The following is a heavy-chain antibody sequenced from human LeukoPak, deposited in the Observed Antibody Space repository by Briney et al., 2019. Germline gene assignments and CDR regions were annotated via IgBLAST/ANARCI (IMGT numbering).Heavy chain of an antibody. CDR2: INPSGST. D-gene: IGHD5-18*01. CDR3: ARWDTAVANAFDY. CDR1: GGSFSVYY. Sequence: SETLSLTCAAYGGSFSVYYWSWIRQPLGKGLEWIGEINPSGSTNYNPSLKSRVTISADTSKTQFSLKLTSVTAADTAVYYCARWDTAVANAFDYWGQGTLVTVSS. J-gene: IGHJ4*02. V-gene: IGHV4-34*01.